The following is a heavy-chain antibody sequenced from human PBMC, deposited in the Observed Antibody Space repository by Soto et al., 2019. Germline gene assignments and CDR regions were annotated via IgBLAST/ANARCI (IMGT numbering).Heavy chain of an antibody. D-gene: IGHD7-27*01. CDR1: GGSISSGDYY. J-gene: IGHJ4*02. V-gene: IGHV4-30-4*01. CDR2: IYDRGST. CDR3: DSGLSGDKVDY. Sequence: QVQLQESGPGLVKPSQTLSLTCTVSGGSISSGDYYWSWIRQSPGKGLEWIGHIYDRGSTYSKPSLNSRVFILVDTSKNQFSLNLNSVTAADTAVYYCDSGLSGDKVDYWGRGTLVTVSS.